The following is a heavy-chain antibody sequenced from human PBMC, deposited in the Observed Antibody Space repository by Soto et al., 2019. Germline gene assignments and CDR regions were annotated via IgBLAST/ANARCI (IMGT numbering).Heavy chain of an antibody. J-gene: IGHJ4*02. CDR2: INAGNGNT. V-gene: IGHV1-3*01. CDR3: ARGIAPYYFDY. CDR1: GKTFTRYA. D-gene: IGHD6-13*01. Sequence: GKGSCKGSGKTFTRYAMHWGGQGPGQRLEWMGWINAGNGNTKYSQKFQGRVTITRDTSASTAYMELSSLRSEDTAVYYCARGIAPYYFDYWGQGTLVTVSS.